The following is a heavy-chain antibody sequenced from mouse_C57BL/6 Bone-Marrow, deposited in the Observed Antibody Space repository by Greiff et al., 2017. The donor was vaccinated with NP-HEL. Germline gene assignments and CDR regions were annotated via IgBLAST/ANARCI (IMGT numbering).Heavy chain of an antibody. CDR3: ARDPEIYYYGSSPYWYFDV. CDR1: GFTFSDYY. J-gene: IGHJ1*03. D-gene: IGHD1-1*01. CDR2: INYDGSST. Sequence: EVMLVESEGGLVQPGSSMKLSCTASGFTFSDYYMAWVRQVPEKGLEWVANINYDGSSTYYLDSLKSRFIISRDNAKNILYLQMSSLTSEDTATYYCARDPEIYYYGSSPYWYFDVWGTGTTVTVSS. V-gene: IGHV5-16*01.